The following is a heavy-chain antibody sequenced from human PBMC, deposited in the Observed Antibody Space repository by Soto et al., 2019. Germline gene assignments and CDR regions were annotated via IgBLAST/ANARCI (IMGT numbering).Heavy chain of an antibody. CDR3: ARSRGILVVPAAISYYYYGMDV. CDR2: IWYDGSNK. V-gene: IGHV3-33*01. J-gene: IGHJ6*02. D-gene: IGHD2-2*01. Sequence: QVQLVESGGGVVQPGRSLRLSCAASGFTFSSYGMHWVRQAPGKGLEWVAVIWYDGSNKYYADSVKGRFTISRDNSKNTLYLQMNSLRAEDTAVYYCARSRGILVVPAAISYYYYGMDVWGQGTTVTVSS. CDR1: GFTFSSYG.